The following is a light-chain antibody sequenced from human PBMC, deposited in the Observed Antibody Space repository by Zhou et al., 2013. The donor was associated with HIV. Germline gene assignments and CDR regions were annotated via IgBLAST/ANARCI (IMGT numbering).Light chain of an antibody. J-gene: IGKJ2*01. CDR2: GAS. V-gene: IGKV1-9*01. Sequence: DIQLTQSPSFLSTSVGDRVTITCRASQGISSYVAWYQQKPGKAPKLLIYGASTLQSGVPSRFSGRGSGTEFTLTISSLQPDDFASYYCQQYNTYPYTFGQGTKLEIK. CDR3: QQYNTYPYT. CDR1: QGISSY.